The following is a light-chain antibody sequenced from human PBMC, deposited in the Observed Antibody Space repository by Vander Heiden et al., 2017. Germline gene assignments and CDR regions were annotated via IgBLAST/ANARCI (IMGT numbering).Light chain of an antibody. V-gene: IGLV1-44*01. CDR1: SSNIGSNA. CDR3: AAWDDSLTGLV. Sequence: QSVLTQPPSTSGTPWQRVTISCSGISSNIGSNAVNWYQQLPGAAPRRLIYNNDQRPSGVPDRFSGSKSGTSASLSVSGLRSEDEADYYCAAWDDSLTGLVFGGGTKLTVL. J-gene: IGLJ2*01. CDR2: NND.